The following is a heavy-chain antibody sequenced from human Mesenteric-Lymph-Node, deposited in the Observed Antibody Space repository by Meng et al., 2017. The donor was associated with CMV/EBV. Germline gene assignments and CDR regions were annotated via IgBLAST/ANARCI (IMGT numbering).Heavy chain of an antibody. J-gene: IGHJ4*02. CDR1: GFTFSDYY. Sequence: GESLKISCAVSGFTFSDYYMAWIRQAPGKGLEWVSYISSSGSDMYYADSVKGRFIISRDNVKDSVYLQLNSLGAEDTAVYYCARDSGLDSSADYWGQGTLVTVSS. CDR3: ARDSGLDSSADY. D-gene: IGHD6-19*01. CDR2: ISSSGSDM. V-gene: IGHV3-11*04.